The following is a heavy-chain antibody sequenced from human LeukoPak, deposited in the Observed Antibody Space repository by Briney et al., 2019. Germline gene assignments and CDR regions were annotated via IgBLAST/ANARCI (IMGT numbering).Heavy chain of an antibody. Sequence: QSGGSLRLSCGGSGYTFDDCGMSWVRHAPGKGLEGVSGISWNSGSIGYADSVKGRFTISRDNAKNSLYLQMNSLRAEDMALYYCAKGYSNYLGVVDYWGQGTLVTVSS. CDR3: AKGYSNYLGVVDY. J-gene: IGHJ4*02. CDR2: ISWNSGSI. V-gene: IGHV3-9*03. D-gene: IGHD4-11*01. CDR1: GYTFDDCG.